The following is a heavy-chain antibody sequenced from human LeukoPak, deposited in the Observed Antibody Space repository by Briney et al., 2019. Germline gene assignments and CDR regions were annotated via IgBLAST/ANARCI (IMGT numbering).Heavy chain of an antibody. CDR3: ARLRQIAVAGTPPHWYFDL. V-gene: IGHV4-34*01. J-gene: IGHJ2*01. CDR2: INHSGST. CDR1: GGSFSGYY. Sequence: PSETLSLTCAVYGGSFSGYYWSWIRQPPGKGLEWIGEINHSGSTNYNPSLKSRVTISVDTSKNQFSLKLSSVTAADTAVYYCARLRQIAVAGTPPHWYFDLWGRGTLVTVSS. D-gene: IGHD6-19*01.